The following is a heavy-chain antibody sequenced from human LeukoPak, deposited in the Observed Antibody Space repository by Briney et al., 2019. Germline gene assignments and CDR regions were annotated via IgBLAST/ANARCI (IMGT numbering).Heavy chain of an antibody. CDR1: GFTFSNYA. V-gene: IGHV3-23*01. CDR3: ATMDLFSIQD. J-gene: IGHJ1*01. Sequence: GGPLRLSCVASGFTFSNYAMRWVRQAPGKGLEWVSLFSRCGDNTYYADSEKGRFTISRDNPKDTLFLQTNSLRAEDTAIYYCATMDLFSIQDGGQGTLVTVSS. CDR2: FSRCGDNT. D-gene: IGHD2-2*01.